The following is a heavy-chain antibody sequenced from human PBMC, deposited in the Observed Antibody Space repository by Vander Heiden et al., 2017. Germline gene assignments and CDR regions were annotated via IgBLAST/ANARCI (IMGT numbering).Heavy chain of an antibody. V-gene: IGHV3-23*01. J-gene: IGHJ4*02. CDR3: AKILRVQLEQFDY. CDR2: ISGSGGST. D-gene: IGHD1-1*01. Sequence: EVQLLESGGGLVQPGGSLRLSCAASGFTFSSYAMGWVRQAPGKGLEWVSAISGSGGSTYYADSVKGRFTISRDNSKNTLYLQMNSLRAEDTAVYYCAKILRVQLEQFDYWGQGTLVTVSS. CDR1: GFTFSSYA.